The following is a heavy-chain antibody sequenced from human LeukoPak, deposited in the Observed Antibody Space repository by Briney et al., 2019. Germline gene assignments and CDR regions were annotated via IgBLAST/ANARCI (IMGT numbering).Heavy chain of an antibody. CDR1: GYTFTSYY. D-gene: IGHD2-15*01. CDR2: INPSGGST. J-gene: IGHJ4*02. V-gene: IGHV1-46*01. CDR3: ARAGTWYCNGGSCYSFDY. Sequence: ASVKVSCKASGYTFTSYYMRWVRQAPGQGLEWMGIINPSGGSTSYAQKFQGRVTMTRDTSTSTVYMELSSLRSEDTAVYYCARAGTWYCNGGSCYSFDYWGQGTLVTVSS.